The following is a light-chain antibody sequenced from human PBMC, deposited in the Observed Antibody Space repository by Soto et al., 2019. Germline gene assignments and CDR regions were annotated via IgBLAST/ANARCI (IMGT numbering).Light chain of an antibody. CDR1: SSNIGGNS. CDR2: DDD. Sequence: QSVMTQPPSVSAAPEQRVTISCSGSSSNIGGNSVSWYQQLPGTAPKLLIYDDDKRPSGIPDRFSGSKSGTSATLGITGFQTGDEADYNCGSWDSSLSAFVFGTGTKLTVL. J-gene: IGLJ1*01. CDR3: GSWDSSLSAFV. V-gene: IGLV1-51*01.